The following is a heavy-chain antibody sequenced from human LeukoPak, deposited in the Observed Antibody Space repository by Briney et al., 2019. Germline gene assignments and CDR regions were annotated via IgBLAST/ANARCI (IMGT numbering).Heavy chain of an antibody. V-gene: IGHV4-31*03. CDR1: GGSISSGGFY. J-gene: IGHJ3*02. CDR3: ARATRKPSGAFDI. D-gene: IGHD7-27*01. Sequence: PSQTLSLTCTVSGGSISSGGFYWSWIRQHPGMGLEWIGYIYYSGSTYYNPSLKSRVTISVDTSKNQFSLKLSSVTAADTAVYYCARATRKPSGAFDIWGQGTMVTVSS. CDR2: IYYSGST.